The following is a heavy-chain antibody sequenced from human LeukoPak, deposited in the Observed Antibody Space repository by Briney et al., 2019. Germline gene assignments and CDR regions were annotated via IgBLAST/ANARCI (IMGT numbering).Heavy chain of an antibody. J-gene: IGHJ4*02. V-gene: IGHV4-38-2*01. CDR1: GFIFSDYY. Sequence: GSLRLSCAASGFIFSDYYMSWIRQPPGKGLEWIGSIYYSGSTSYNPSLKSRVTISVDTSKNQFSLKLSSVTAADTAMYYCARQTGSSSEVDYWGQGTLVTVSS. CDR3: ARQTGSSSEVDY. CDR2: IYYSGST. D-gene: IGHD6-6*01.